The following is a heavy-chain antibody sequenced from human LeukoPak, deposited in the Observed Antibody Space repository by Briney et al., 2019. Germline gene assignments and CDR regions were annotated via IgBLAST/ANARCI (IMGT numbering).Heavy chain of an antibody. D-gene: IGHD6-6*01. J-gene: IGHJ5*02. V-gene: IGHV1-2*02. CDR1: GYTFTGYY. Sequence: ASVKVSCKASGYTFTGYYMRWVRQAPGQGLEWMGWINPNSGGTNYAQKFQGRVTMTRDTSISTAYMELSRLRSDDTAVYYCARSRVLPNWFDPWGQGTLVTVSS. CDR2: INPNSGGT. CDR3: ARSRVLPNWFDP.